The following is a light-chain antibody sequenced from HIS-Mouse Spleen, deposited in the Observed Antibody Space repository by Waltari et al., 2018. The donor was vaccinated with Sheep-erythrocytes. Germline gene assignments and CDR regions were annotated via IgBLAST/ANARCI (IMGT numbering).Light chain of an antibody. Sequence: QSALTQPRSVSGSPGQSVTISCTGTSSDVGGYNYVSWYQQHPGKAPKLMDYDVSKRPSGVLGRFSGSKSGNTAYLTISGLQAADEADYYCCSYAGSYNHVFATGTKVTVL. CDR3: CSYAGSYNHV. CDR1: SSDVGGYNY. CDR2: DVS. V-gene: IGLV2-11*01. J-gene: IGLJ1*01.